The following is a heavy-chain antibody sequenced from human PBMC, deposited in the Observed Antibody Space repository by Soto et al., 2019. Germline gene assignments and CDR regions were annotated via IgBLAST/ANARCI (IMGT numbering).Heavy chain of an antibody. CDR2: FDPEDGET. V-gene: IGHV1-24*01. J-gene: IGHJ5*02. D-gene: IGHD2-2*01. CDR3: ATGQFDCSFTSCYGRGRVYNWFDP. Sequence: ASVKVSCKVSGYTLTELSMHWVRKAPGKGLEWMGGFDPEDGETIYAQKFQGRVTTTEDTSTDTAYMELSSLRSEDTAVYYCATGQFDCSFTSCYGRGRVYNWFDPWGQGTLVTVSS. CDR1: GYTLTELS.